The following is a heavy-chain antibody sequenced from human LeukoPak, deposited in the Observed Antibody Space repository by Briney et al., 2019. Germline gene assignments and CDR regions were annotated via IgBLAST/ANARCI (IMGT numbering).Heavy chain of an antibody. Sequence: SETLSLTCTVSGGSISSSSYYWGWIRQPPGKGLEWIGSIYYSGNAYYNPSLKSRVSISVDTFKNQFSLKLSSVTAPDTAVYYCARSWYYGSGRYYPDWFDPWGQGTLVTVSS. D-gene: IGHD3-10*01. CDR3: ARSWYYGSGRYYPDWFDP. J-gene: IGHJ5*02. V-gene: IGHV4-39*01. CDR2: IYYSGNA. CDR1: GGSISSSSYY.